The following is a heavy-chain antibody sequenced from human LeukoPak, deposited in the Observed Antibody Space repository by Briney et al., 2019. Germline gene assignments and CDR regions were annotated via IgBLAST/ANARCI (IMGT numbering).Heavy chain of an antibody. CDR3: ARSGYNRFDY. D-gene: IGHD5-24*01. CDR1: GFTFSSYA. CDR2: FSGSGGST. V-gene: IGHV3-23*01. Sequence: GGSLRLSCAASGFTFSSYAMSWVRQAPGKGLEWVSAFSGSGGSTYYADSVKGRFTISRDNSKNTLYLQMSSLRAEDTAVYFCARSGYNRFDYWGQGTLVTVSS. J-gene: IGHJ4*02.